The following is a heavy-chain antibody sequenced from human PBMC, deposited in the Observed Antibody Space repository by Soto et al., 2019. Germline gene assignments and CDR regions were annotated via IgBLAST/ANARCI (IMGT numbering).Heavy chain of an antibody. CDR1: GFTFCSYA. D-gene: IGHD5-12*01. CDR3: ARSIVATVKSYYYYGMDV. CDR2: ISYDGSNK. J-gene: IGHJ6*02. Sequence: QVQLVESGGGVVQPGRSLRLSCAASGFTFCSYAMHWVRQAPGKGLEWVAVISYDGSNKYYADSVKGRFTISRDNSKNTLYLQMNSLRAEDTAVYYCARSIVATVKSYYYYGMDVWGQGTTVTVSS. V-gene: IGHV3-30-3*01.